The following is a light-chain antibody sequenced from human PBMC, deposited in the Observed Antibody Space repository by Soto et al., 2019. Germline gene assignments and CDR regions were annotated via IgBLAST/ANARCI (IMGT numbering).Light chain of an antibody. CDR3: QKYTSAPFT. CDR1: QGISNY. Sequence: DIQMTQSPSSLSASVGDRVTITCRASQGISNYLAWYQQKTGNVPKLLIYAASTLQSGVPFLFSGSGSGTDFTLTISSLQPEHVATYYCQKYTSAPFTFGPGTKVDIK. J-gene: IGKJ3*01. V-gene: IGKV1-27*01. CDR2: AAS.